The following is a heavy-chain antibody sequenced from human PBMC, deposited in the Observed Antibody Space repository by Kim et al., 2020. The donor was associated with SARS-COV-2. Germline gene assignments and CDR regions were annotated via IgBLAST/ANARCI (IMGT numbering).Heavy chain of an antibody. D-gene: IGHD6-19*01. V-gene: IGHV3-66*01. J-gene: IGHJ4*02. CDR2: T. CDR3: AREGGWLDFVN. Sequence: TNTATSAKGRFTITRDNTKNTLYLKMNSRGAEDTAVYYCAREGGWLDFVNWGQGTLVTVSS.